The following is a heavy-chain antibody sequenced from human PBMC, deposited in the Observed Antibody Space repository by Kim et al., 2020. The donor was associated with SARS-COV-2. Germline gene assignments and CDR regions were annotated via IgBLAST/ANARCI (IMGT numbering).Heavy chain of an antibody. J-gene: IGHJ3*02. Sequence: SVKGRFTISRDNAKNSLYLQMNSLSAEDTAVYYCARDRRIAAAGTGAFDIWGQGTMVTVSS. V-gene: IGHV3-48*03. D-gene: IGHD6-13*01. CDR3: ARDRRIAAAGTGAFDI.